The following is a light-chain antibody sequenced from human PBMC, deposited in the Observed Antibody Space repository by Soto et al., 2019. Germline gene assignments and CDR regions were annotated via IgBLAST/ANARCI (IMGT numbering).Light chain of an antibody. J-gene: IGLJ2*01. V-gene: IGLV1-44*01. Sequence: QSVRTQPPSASGTPGQRVTISCSGSSSNIGSNTVNWYQQVPGTAPKLLIYSNNQRPSGVPDRFSGSKSGTSASLAISGLQSEDKADYYCAAWDATLNGLFGGGTKLTVL. CDR2: SNN. CDR1: SSNIGSNT. CDR3: AAWDATLNGL.